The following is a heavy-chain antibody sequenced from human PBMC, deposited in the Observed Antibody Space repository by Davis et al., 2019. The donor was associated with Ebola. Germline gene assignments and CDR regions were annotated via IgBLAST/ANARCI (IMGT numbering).Heavy chain of an antibody. CDR3: ARDRGGSFLFDY. CDR2: INPNSGGT. CDR1: GYTFTGYY. Sequence: ASVKVSCKASGYTFTGYYMHWVRQAPGQGLEWMGWINPNSGGTNYAQRLQGRVTMTTDTSTSTAYMELRSLRSDDTAVYYCARDRGGSFLFDYWGQGTLVTVSS. V-gene: IGHV1-2*02. J-gene: IGHJ4*02. D-gene: IGHD1-26*01.